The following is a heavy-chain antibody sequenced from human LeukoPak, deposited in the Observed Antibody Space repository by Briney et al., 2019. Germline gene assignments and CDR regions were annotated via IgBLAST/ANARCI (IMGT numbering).Heavy chain of an antibody. J-gene: IGHJ6*03. CDR1: GGSISSSSYY. V-gene: IGHV4-39*01. Sequence: SETLSLTCTVSGGSISSSSYYWGWIRQPPGKGLEWIGSIYSSGSTYYNPSLKSRVTISVDTSKNQFSLKLSSVTAADTAVYYCARHGYCSGGSCYSWGYYYYMDVWGKGTTVTISS. D-gene: IGHD2-15*01. CDR3: ARHGYCSGGSCYSWGYYYYMDV. CDR2: IYSSGST.